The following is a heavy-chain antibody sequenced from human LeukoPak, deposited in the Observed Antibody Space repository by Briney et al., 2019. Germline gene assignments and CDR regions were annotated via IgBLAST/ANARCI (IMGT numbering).Heavy chain of an antibody. Sequence: ASVKVSCKASGYTFTGYYMHWVRQAPGQGLEWMGWINPNSGGTNYAQKFQGRVTMTRDTSISTAYMELSRLRSDDTAVYYCAGLWGLALWFGESHDAFDIWGQGTMVTVSS. D-gene: IGHD3-10*01. V-gene: IGHV1-2*02. CDR3: AGLWGLALWFGESHDAFDI. CDR2: INPNSGGT. CDR1: GYTFTGYY. J-gene: IGHJ3*02.